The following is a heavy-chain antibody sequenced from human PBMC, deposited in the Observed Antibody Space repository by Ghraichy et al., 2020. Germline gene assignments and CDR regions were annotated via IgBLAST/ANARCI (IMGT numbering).Heavy chain of an antibody. CDR1: GESLSAFY. Sequence: SETLSLTCAVSGESLSAFYWSWIRQPPGKGLEWIGEINHSGSTNYNPSLKSRVTISLDASKGQFSLNLTSVTAADTAIYYCAKSGPPPTMFVNAFDIWGPGTLVTVSS. D-gene: IGHD3-3*01. CDR3: AKSGPPPTMFVNAFDI. V-gene: IGHV4-34*01. J-gene: IGHJ3*02. CDR2: INHSGST.